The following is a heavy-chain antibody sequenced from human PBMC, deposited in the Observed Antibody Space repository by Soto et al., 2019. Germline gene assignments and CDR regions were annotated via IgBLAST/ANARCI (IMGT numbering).Heavy chain of an antibody. D-gene: IGHD6-13*01. V-gene: IGHV3-11*01. J-gene: IGHJ5*02. CDR1: GFTFTDYY. Sequence: GGSLRLSCAASGFTFTDYYMTWIRQAPGKGLEWVSYISSSGSTIYYADSVKGRFTISRDNAKNSLYLQMNSLRAEDTAVYYCARGSSWYWFDPWGQGTLVTVSS. CDR3: ARGSSWYWFDP. CDR2: ISSSGSTI.